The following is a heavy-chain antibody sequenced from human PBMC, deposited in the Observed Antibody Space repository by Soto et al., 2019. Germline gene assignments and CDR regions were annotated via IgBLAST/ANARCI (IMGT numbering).Heavy chain of an antibody. Sequence: GESLKISCQGSGYNFISHWIAWVRQTPGKGLEWMGIINPGDSDIRYSPSFQGQVTVSADKSINTAYLQWSSLKASDTATYYCTRPQSSGWYDYWGQGTLVTVSS. J-gene: IGHJ4*02. CDR2: INPGDSDI. V-gene: IGHV5-51*01. D-gene: IGHD6-19*01. CDR1: GYNFISHW. CDR3: TRPQSSGWYDY.